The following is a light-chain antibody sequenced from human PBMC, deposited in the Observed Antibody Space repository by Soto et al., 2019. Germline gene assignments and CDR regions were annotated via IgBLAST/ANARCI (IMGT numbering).Light chain of an antibody. CDR3: QQTYRSSWT. Sequence: DIQLTQSPSSLSASVGDRVTITCRASQNITNYFNWYQQKPVKAPTLLISAASSLQSGVLSRFSGSGSGTDFTLTISSLQPEDFATYYCQQTYRSSWTFVPGTKGEL. J-gene: IGKJ1*01. CDR2: AAS. CDR1: QNITNY. V-gene: IGKV1-39*01.